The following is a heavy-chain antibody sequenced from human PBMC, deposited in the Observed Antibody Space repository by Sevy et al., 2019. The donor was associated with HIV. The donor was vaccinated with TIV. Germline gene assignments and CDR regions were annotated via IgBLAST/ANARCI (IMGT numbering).Heavy chain of an antibody. J-gene: IGHJ4*02. Sequence: GGSLRLSCAASGFTFSDYYMSWIRQAPGKGLEWVSYISRTSSYTNYADSVKGRFTISRDNAKNSLYLQINSLRAEDTAVYYCARMRHIAETGMDYWGQGTLVTVSS. CDR3: ARMRHIAETGMDY. D-gene: IGHD6-19*01. CDR2: ISRTSSYT. CDR1: GFTFSDYY. V-gene: IGHV3-11*06.